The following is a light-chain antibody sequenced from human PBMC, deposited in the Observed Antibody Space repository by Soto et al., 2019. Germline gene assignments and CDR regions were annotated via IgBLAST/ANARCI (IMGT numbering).Light chain of an antibody. Sequence: IVLTQSPVTLSLSPLEIATLSCRASQSVDSYLAWYQQKPGQAPRLLIYDVSNRATGIPARFSGSGSGTDFTLTISRLETEDFAVYYCQQYGSSGTFGQGTKVDIK. V-gene: IGKV3-20*01. CDR2: DVS. CDR1: QSVDSY. J-gene: IGKJ1*01. CDR3: QQYGSSGT.